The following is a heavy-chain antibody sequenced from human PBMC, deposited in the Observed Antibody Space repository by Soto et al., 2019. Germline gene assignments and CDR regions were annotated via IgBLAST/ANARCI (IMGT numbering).Heavy chain of an antibody. CDR2: ISYDGSNK. CDR1: GFTFSSYA. D-gene: IGHD1-26*01. CDR3: ARDLGQLIVGAPGPY. V-gene: IGHV3-30-3*01. Sequence: LRLSCAASGFTFSSYAMHLVRQAPGKGLEWVAVISYDGSNKYYADSVKGRFTISRDNSKNTLYLQMNSLRAEDTAVYYCARDLGQLIVGAPGPYWGQGTLVTVSS. J-gene: IGHJ4*02.